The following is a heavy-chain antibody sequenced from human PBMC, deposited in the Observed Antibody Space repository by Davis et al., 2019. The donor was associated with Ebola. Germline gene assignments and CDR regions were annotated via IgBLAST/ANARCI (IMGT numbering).Heavy chain of an antibody. D-gene: IGHD6-25*01. V-gene: IGHV3-53*01. CDR3: ARGAEYSSGATDY. J-gene: IGHJ4*02. Sequence: PGGSLRLSCAASGFTVSSNYMSWVRQAPGKGLEWVSVIYSGGSTYYADSVKGRFTISRHNSKNTLYLQMNSLRAEDTAVYYCARGAEYSSGATDYWGQGTLVTVSS. CDR2: IYSGGST. CDR1: GFTVSSNY.